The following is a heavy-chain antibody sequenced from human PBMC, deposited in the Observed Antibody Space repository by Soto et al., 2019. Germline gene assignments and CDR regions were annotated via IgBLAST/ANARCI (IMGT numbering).Heavy chain of an antibody. Sequence: PSETLSLTCTVSGGSISGYYWSWIRQPPGKGLEWIGYIYYSGSTTYNPSLKSPVTISVDTSRNQFSLKLSSVTAADTAVYYCAKVRDDHSYFFDYWGQGILVTVYS. V-gene: IGHV4-59*01. J-gene: IGHJ4*02. D-gene: IGHD6-6*01. CDR2: IYYSGST. CDR3: AKVRDDHSYFFDY. CDR1: GGSISGYY.